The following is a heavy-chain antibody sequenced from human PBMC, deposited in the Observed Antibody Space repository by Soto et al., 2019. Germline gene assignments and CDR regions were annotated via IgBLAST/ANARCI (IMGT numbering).Heavy chain of an antibody. CDR3: ARTTRVRSFDY. CDR2: IYYSGST. J-gene: IGHJ4*02. CDR1: GGSISSSSYY. V-gene: IGHV4-39*01. D-gene: IGHD1-1*01. Sequence: QLQLQESGPGLVKPSETLSLTCTVSGGSISSSSYYWGWILQPPGKGLEWIGRIYYSGSTYYNPSLKSRVTISVDTSKNQFSLKLSSVTDADTAVYYCARTTRVRSFDYWGQGTLVTVAS.